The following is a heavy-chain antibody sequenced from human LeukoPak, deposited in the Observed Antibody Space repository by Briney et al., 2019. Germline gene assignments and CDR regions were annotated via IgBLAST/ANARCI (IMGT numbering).Heavy chain of an antibody. CDR2: VKSDGSNP. Sequence: GGSLRLSCAASRFSFSNYWMHWVRQAPGKGLVLVSRVKSDGSNPSYADYVKGRFTISRDNAENMSYLQMNTLGAEDTAVYYCARDIVSGSGSLDYWGQGTLVTVSS. D-gene: IGHD3-10*01. CDR3: ARDIVSGSGSLDY. V-gene: IGHV3-74*01. CDR1: RFSFSNYW. J-gene: IGHJ4*02.